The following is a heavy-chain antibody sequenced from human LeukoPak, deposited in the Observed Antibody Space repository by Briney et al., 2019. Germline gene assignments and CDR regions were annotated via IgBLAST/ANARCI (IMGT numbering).Heavy chain of an antibody. J-gene: IGHJ4*02. CDR3: ARASSSWYWD. CDR1: GFTFSSYS. D-gene: IGHD6-13*01. V-gene: IGHV3-21*01. CDR2: ISSSSSYI. Sequence: GGSLRLSCAASGFTFSSYSMNWVRQAPGKGLEWVSSISSSSSYIYYADPVKGRFTISRDNAKNSLYLQMNSLRAEDTAVYYCARASSSWYWDWGQGTLVTVSS.